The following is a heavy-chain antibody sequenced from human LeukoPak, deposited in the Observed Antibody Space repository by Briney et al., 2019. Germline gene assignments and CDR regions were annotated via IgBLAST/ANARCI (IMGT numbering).Heavy chain of an antibody. CDR3: ARDRQLGIRDY. V-gene: IGHV4-38-2*02. CDR1: GYSISSGYY. Sequence: SGTLSLTCTVSGYSISSGYYWGWIRPPPGKGLEWIGSIYHSGSTYYNPSLKSRVTISVDTSKNQFSLKLSSVTAADTAVYYCARDRQLGIRDYWGQGTLVTVSS. J-gene: IGHJ4*02. D-gene: IGHD7-27*01. CDR2: IYHSGST.